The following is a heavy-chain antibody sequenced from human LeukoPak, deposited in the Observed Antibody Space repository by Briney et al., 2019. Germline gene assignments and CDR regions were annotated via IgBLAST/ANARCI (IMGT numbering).Heavy chain of an antibody. Sequence: GGSLRLSCAASGFSFSNAWMNWVRQAPGKGLEWVGHIKSKSDGGTTDYAAPVKGRFIISRDDSKNTLYLQMNSLQTDDTAVYCCSSDYAWSDYWGQGTLVTVSS. D-gene: IGHD3-16*01. J-gene: IGHJ4*02. V-gene: IGHV3-15*01. CDR3: SSDYAWSDY. CDR2: IKSKSDGGTT. CDR1: GFSFSNAW.